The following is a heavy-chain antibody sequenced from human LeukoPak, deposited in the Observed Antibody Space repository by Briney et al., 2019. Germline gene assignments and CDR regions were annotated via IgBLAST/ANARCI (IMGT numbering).Heavy chain of an antibody. CDR2: INPNSGGT. CDR1: GYTITDYY. J-gene: IGHJ4*02. CDR3: AREPYDILTGYSKGYFDY. V-gene: IGHV1-2*02. Sequence: ASVKVSCKASGYTITDYYMHWVRQAPGQGLEWMGWINPNSGGTNYAQKFQGRVTMTRDTSISTGCMELSSLRSDDTAVYYCAREPYDILTGYSKGYFDYWGQGSLVAVSS. D-gene: IGHD3-9*01.